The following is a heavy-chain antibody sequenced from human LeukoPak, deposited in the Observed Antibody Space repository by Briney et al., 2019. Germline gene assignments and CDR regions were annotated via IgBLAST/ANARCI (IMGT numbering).Heavy chain of an antibody. CDR1: GFTVGSSY. V-gene: IGHV3-66*01. Sequence: GGSLALSCAASGFTVGSSYMSWVRQAPGKGLEWVSIISSAGTTYYADSVKGRFTISRDNSKNTVYLQVNSLRDEDTAVYYCARDLEAANAYYFDYWGQGTMVSVSS. J-gene: IGHJ4*02. D-gene: IGHD6-13*01. CDR2: ISSAGTT. CDR3: ARDLEAANAYYFDY.